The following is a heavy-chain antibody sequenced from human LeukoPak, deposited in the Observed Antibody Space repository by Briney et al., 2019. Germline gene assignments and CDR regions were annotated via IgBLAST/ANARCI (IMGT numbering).Heavy chain of an antibody. CDR2: IYYSGST. V-gene: IGHV4-59*08. J-gene: IGHJ4*02. CDR3: ARSRGSYGSGSYYKN. D-gene: IGHD3-10*01. CDR1: GGSISSYY. Sequence: PSETLSLTCTVSGGSISSYYWGWIRQPPGKGLEWIGYIYYSGSTNYNPSLKSRVTISVDTSKNQFSLKLSSVTAADTAVYYCARSRGSYGSGSYYKNWGQGTLVTVSS.